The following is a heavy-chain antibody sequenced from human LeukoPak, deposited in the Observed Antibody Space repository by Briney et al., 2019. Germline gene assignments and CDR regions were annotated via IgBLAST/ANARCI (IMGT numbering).Heavy chain of an antibody. CDR1: GFNFSSYS. CDR2: ISSSTRRI. D-gene: IGHD3-10*01. Sequence: GGSLRLSCAASGFNFSSYSLNWVRQAPGKGLEWVSYISSSTRRIYYADSVKGRFTISRDSAKNSLYLQMNSLRAEDTAVYYCARVATMVRVPLDALDIWGQGTMVSVSS. J-gene: IGHJ3*02. CDR3: ARVATMVRVPLDALDI. V-gene: IGHV3-48*04.